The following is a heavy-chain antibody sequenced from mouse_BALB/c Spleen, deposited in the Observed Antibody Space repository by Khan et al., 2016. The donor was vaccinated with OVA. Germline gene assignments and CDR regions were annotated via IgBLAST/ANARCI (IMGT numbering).Heavy chain of an antibody. CDR2: IWSDGST. CDR3: ARQPYYHYNIMDY. CDR1: GFSLTNYG. D-gene: IGHD2-10*01. J-gene: IGHJ4*01. Sequence: QMQLEESGPGLVAPSQSLSITCTISGFSLTNYGVHWVRQPPGKGLEWLVVIWSDGSTTYYSALKSRLTISKDNSKRQVFLTMNSLQTDDTAMYVGARQPYYHYNIMDYWGQGTSVTVSS. V-gene: IGHV2-6-1*01.